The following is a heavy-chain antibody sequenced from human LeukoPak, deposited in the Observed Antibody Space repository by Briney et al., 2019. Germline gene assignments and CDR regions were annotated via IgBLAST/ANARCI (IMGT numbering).Heavy chain of an antibody. D-gene: IGHD6-19*01. CDR1: GFTFSGYW. J-gene: IGHJ4*02. V-gene: IGHV3-74*01. CDR2: TDSDGSIT. CDR3: ARALRLAVNLDY. Sequence: GGSLRLSCAASGFTFSGYWMHWVRQAPGKGLVWVSHTDSDGSITNYADSVEGRFTISRDNAKNTLYLQMNSLRAEDTAVYYCARALRLAVNLDYWGQGTLVTVSS.